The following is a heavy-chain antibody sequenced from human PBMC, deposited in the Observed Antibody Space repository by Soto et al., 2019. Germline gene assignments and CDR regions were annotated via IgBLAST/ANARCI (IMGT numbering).Heavy chain of an antibody. CDR2: IIAIFGTA. J-gene: IGHJ6*02. D-gene: IGHD3-3*01. CDR1: GGTFSSYA. CDR3: ARAPDFWSGYDYYYGMDV. Sequence: QVQLVQSGAEVKKPGSSVKVSCKASGGTFSSYAISWVRQAPGQGLEWMGGIIAIFGTANYEQKFQGRVTITADESTSTAYMELSSLRSEDTAVYYCARAPDFWSGYDYYYGMDVWGQGTTVTVSS. V-gene: IGHV1-69*01.